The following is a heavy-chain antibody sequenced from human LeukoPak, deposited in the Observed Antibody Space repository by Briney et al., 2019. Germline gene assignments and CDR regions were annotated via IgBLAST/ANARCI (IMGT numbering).Heavy chain of an antibody. CDR2: ISSSGITT. CDR3: AKGILDGDYVLDY. CDR1: GFTFSNFA. J-gene: IGHJ4*02. D-gene: IGHD2-21*01. Sequence: GGSLRLSCAASGFTFSNFAMSWVRQAPGKGLEWVSGISSSGITTNYADSVKGRFTISRDSSKNTLWLQMTSLRAEDTAIYYCAKGILDGDYVLDYWGQGTLVTVSS. V-gene: IGHV3-23*01.